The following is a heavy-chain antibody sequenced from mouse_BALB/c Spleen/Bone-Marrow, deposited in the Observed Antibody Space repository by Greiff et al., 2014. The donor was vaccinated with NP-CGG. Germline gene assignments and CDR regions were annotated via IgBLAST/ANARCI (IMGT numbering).Heavy chain of an antibody. Sequence: EVKLMESGAELVKPGASVKLSCTASGFNIKDTYMHWVKQRPEQGLEWIGRIDPANGNTKYDPKFQGKATITADTSSNTVYLQLSSLTSGDTAVYYCAMITTGAWFAYWGQGTLVTVSA. J-gene: IGHJ3*01. CDR3: AMITTGAWFAY. V-gene: IGHV14-3*02. CDR1: GFNIKDTY. CDR2: IDPANGNT. D-gene: IGHD2-4*01.